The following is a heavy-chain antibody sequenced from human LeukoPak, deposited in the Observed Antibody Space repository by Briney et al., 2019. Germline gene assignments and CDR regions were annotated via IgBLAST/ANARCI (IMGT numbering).Heavy chain of an antibody. J-gene: IGHJ5*02. Sequence: SVKVSCKASGGTFSSYAISWVRQAPGQGLEWMGGIIPIFGTANYAQKFQGRVTITADESTSTAYVELSSLRSEDTAVYYCARAYCSSTSCSLFDPWGQGTLVTVSS. CDR3: ARAYCSSTSCSLFDP. V-gene: IGHV1-69*13. CDR2: IIPIFGTA. D-gene: IGHD2-2*01. CDR1: GGTFSSYA.